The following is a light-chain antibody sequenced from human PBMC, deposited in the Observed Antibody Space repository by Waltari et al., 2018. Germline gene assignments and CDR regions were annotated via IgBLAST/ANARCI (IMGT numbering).Light chain of an antibody. CDR3: QQYNNWPPVT. J-gene: IGKJ1*01. Sequence: EIVMTQSPATLSVSPGERANLSCRASQSVSRNLAWYQQKPGQAPRLLMYGAATRATGIPARFSGSGSGTEFTLTISSLQSEDFAVYFCQQYNNWPPVTFGQGTKVEIE. CDR1: QSVSRN. V-gene: IGKV3-15*01. CDR2: GAA.